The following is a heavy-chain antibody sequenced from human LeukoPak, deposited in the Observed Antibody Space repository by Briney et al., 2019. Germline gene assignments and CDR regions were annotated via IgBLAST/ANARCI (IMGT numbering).Heavy chain of an antibody. CDR2: INPNSGGT. Sequence: ASVKVSCKASGYTFIGYYMHWVRQAPGQGLEWMGWINPNSGGTNYAKKFQGRVTMTRDTSISTAYMELSRLRSDDPAVYFFSRGPRLRLGGGKTFDYWGQGTLVTVSS. V-gene: IGHV1-2*02. J-gene: IGHJ4*02. D-gene: IGHD3-16*01. CDR3: SRGPRLRLGGGKTFDY. CDR1: GYTFIGYY.